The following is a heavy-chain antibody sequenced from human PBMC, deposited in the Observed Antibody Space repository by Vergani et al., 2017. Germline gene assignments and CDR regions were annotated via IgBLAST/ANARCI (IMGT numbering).Heavy chain of an antibody. CDR1: GFTFSDFS. J-gene: IGHJ4*02. V-gene: IGHV3-21*01. D-gene: IGHD6-19*01. Sequence: VQLVESGGGLVKPGGSLRLSCAASGFTFSDFSMSWVRQAPGKGLEWVAFIGSSGPYINYADSVKGRFIISRDNSKNTLFLQMNSLRPEDTAVYYCARDTVTGSRYFDYWGQGTLVTVSS. CDR3: ARDTVTGSRYFDY. CDR2: IGSSGPYI.